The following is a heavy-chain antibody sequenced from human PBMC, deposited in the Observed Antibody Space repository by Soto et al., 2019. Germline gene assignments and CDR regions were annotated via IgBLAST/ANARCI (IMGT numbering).Heavy chain of an antibody. J-gene: IGHJ6*02. Sequence: QVQLVESGGGLVKPGGSLGLSFPASGFSFSDSYMSWVRQAPGKGLEWVAYISGSSGYTGYADSVKGRFTISRDNAKNSLDLQMNSLRVEDTAVYYCARDRGGYGPPDVWGQGTTVTVSS. CDR2: ISGSSGYT. CDR1: GFSFSDSY. D-gene: IGHD3-10*01. V-gene: IGHV3-11*06. CDR3: ARDRGGYGPPDV.